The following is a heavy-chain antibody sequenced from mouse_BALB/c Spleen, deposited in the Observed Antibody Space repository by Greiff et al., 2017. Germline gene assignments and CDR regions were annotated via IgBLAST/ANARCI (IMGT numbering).Heavy chain of an antibody. J-gene: IGHJ4*01. CDR1: GFTFSSYT. V-gene: IGHV5-6-4*01. Sequence: EVQRVESGGGLVKPGGSLKLSCAASGFTFSSYTMSWVRQTPEKRLEWVATISSGGSYTYYPDSVKGRFTISRDNAKNTLYLQMSSLKSEDTAMYYCTRDLVTTYAMDYWGQGTSVTVSS. CDR3: TRDLVTTYAMDY. D-gene: IGHD2-2*01. CDR2: ISSGGSYT.